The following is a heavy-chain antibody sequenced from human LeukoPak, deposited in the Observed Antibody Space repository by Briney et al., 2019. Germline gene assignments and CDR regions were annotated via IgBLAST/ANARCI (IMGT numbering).Heavy chain of an antibody. CDR1: GYTFTSYG. CDR3: ARGDIVVVPAAIYHAFDI. D-gene: IGHD2-2*02. CDR2: IIPIFGTA. J-gene: IGHJ3*02. V-gene: IGHV1-69*13. Sequence: SVKVSCKASGYTFTSYGISWVRQAPGQGLEWMGGIIPIFGTANYAQKFQGRVTITADESTSTAYMELSSLRSEDTAVYYCARGDIVVVPAAIYHAFDIWGQGTMVTVSS.